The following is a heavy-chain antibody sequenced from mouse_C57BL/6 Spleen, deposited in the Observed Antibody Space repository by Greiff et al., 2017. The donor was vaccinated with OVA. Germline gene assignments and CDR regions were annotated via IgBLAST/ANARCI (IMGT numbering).Heavy chain of an antibody. CDR1: GYTFTSYW. V-gene: IGHV1-64*01. CDR2: IHPNSGST. Sequence: VQLQQPGAELVKPGASVKLSCKASGYTFTSYWMHWVKQRPGQGLEWIGMIHPNSGSTNYNEKFKSKATLTVDKSSSTAYMQLSSLTSEDSAVYYCAREGDDYDAYAMDYWGQGTSVTVSS. CDR3: AREGDDYDAYAMDY. D-gene: IGHD2-4*01. J-gene: IGHJ4*01.